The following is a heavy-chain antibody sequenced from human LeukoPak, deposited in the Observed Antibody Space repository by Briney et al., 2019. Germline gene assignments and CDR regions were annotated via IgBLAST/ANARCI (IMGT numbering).Heavy chain of an antibody. CDR3: ARERAIASLRPYYFDY. Sequence: GGSPRLSCAASGFTFSDYDMSWIRQAPGKGLEWISYISSSGSTIYYADSVKGRFTISRDNARNSLYLQMNSLRAEDTAVYYCARERAIASLRPYYFDYWGQGTLVTVSS. V-gene: IGHV3-11*01. CDR1: GFTFSDYD. D-gene: IGHD6-6*01. J-gene: IGHJ4*02. CDR2: ISSSGSTI.